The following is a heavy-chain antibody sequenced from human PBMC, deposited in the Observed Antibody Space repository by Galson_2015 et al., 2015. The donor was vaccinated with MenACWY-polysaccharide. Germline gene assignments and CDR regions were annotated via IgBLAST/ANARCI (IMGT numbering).Heavy chain of an antibody. V-gene: IGHV1-8*01. J-gene: IGHJ4*02. CDR1: GYTFSSYD. CDR3: TRIIARKHTFVDS. CDR2: MNPNRGNT. Sequence: SVKVSCKASGYTFSSYDINWVRQAGGQGLEWMGWMNPNRGNTGYAQRFQGRIAMTRDTATRTAYMELRMLRYDDTAVYYCTRIIARKHTFVDSWGQGTLVSVS. D-gene: IGHD2-21*01.